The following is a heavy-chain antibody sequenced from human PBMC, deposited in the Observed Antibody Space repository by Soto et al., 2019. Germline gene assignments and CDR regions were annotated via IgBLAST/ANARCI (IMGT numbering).Heavy chain of an antibody. CDR1: GESFSGYY. CDR2: IFHGGGT. V-gene: IGHV4-34*12. J-gene: IGHJ4*02. CDR3: ARPDYDSNTFYSFFDY. Sequence: SETLSLTCAVSGESFSGYYWSWIRQPPGKGLEWIGQIFHGGGTNYSPSLKSRVTISVDTSKNQFSLELSSVTAADTAVYYCARPDYDSNTFYSFFDYWGQGTLVTVSS. D-gene: IGHD3-22*01.